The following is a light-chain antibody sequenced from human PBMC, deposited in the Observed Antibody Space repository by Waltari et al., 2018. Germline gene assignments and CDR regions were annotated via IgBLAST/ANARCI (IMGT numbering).Light chain of an antibody. CDR3: SSYTSSSTLV. CDR2: DVR. V-gene: IGLV2-14*01. J-gene: IGLJ2*01. Sequence: QSALTQPASVSGSPGQSITISCTGTSSDVGGYNYVSWDQQHPGKAPKLMLYDVRNPPSGVSNRFSGSKSGNTASLTISGLQAEDEADYYCSSYTSSSTLVFGGGTKLTVL. CDR1: SSDVGGYNY.